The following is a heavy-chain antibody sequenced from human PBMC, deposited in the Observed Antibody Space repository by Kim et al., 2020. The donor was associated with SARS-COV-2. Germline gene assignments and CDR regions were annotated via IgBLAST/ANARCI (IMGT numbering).Heavy chain of an antibody. D-gene: IGHD4-17*01. Sequence: GGSLRLSCAVSGFTLTSQGMDWVRQAPGKGLEWVSYMSGNGRTTSYADSVKGRFTISRDNAKNSLYLQMNRLRAEDMAVYYCARETVTSLNAFDTWGQGTMVSVSS. J-gene: IGHJ3*02. CDR2: MSGNGRTT. CDR1: GFTLTSQG. V-gene: IGHV3-48*03. CDR3: ARETVTSLNAFDT.